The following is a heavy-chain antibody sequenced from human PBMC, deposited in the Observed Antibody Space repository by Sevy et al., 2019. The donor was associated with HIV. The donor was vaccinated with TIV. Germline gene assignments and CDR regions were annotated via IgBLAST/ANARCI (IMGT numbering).Heavy chain of an antibody. CDR3: ARDGGYCSGGSCYIQQ. J-gene: IGHJ1*01. CDR1: GYTFTSNG. CDR2: INTNNGNA. D-gene: IGHD2-15*01. V-gene: IGHV1-18*01. Sequence: ASVKVSCRASGYTFTSNGIAWVRQAPGQGLEWMGWINTNNGNANYAQKYQGRVTMTTDTSTRTGYMELRGLRSDDTAMYYCARDGGYCSGGSCYIQQWGQGTLVTVSS.